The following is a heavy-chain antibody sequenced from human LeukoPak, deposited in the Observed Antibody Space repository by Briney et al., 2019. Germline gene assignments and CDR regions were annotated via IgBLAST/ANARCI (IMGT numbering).Heavy chain of an antibody. Sequence: GASVKVSCTASGYTFTSYGISCVRQAPGQGLEWMGWISAYNGNTNYAQKLQGRVAMTTDTATSTAYMELRSLRSDDTAVYYCASEVERGSGYYPHRFDYWGQGTLVTVSS. CDR1: GYTFTSYG. CDR3: ASEVERGSGYYPHRFDY. J-gene: IGHJ4*02. D-gene: IGHD3-22*01. V-gene: IGHV1-18*01. CDR2: ISAYNGNT.